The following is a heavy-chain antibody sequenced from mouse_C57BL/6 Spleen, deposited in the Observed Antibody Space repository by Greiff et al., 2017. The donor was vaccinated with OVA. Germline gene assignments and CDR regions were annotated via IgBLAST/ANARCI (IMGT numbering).Heavy chain of an antibody. CDR2: INPNNGGT. J-gene: IGHJ4*01. Sequence: VQLQQSGPELVKPGASVKISCKASGYTFTDYYMNWVKQSHGKSLEWIGDINPNNGGTSYNQKFKGKATLTVDKSSSTAYMELRSLTSEDSAVYYCARDYYYGSSYDYAMDYWGQGTSVTVSS. CDR3: ARDYYYGSSYDYAMDY. D-gene: IGHD1-1*01. V-gene: IGHV1-26*01. CDR1: GYTFTDYY.